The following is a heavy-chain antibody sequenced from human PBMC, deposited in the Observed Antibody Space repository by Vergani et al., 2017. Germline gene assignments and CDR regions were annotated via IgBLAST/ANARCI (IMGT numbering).Heavy chain of an antibody. V-gene: IGHV3-43*02. CDR2: INNNGGST. Sequence: QLLESGGGLIQPGGSLRLSCAASGFTFNSYAMTWVRQAPGKGLEWVSGINNNGGSTYYADSVKGRFTISRDNSKNSLYLQMNSLRTEDTALYYCAKALREYSSSCADYWGQGTLVTVSS. J-gene: IGHJ4*02. D-gene: IGHD6-6*01. CDR3: AKALREYSSSCADY. CDR1: GFTFNSYA.